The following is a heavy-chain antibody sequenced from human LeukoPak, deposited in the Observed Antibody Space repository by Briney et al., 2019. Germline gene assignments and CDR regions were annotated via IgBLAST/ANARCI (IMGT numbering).Heavy chain of an antibody. V-gene: IGHV3-11*01. CDR3: ARDRVRYFGYYGMDV. CDR1: GFTFSDYY. J-gene: IGHJ6*02. D-gene: IGHD3-9*01. CDR2: ISSSGSTI. Sequence: PGGSLKLSCAASGFTFSDYYMSWIRQAPGKGLEWVSYISSSGSTIYYADSVKGRFTISRDNAKNSLYLQMNSLRAEDTAVYYCARDRVRYFGYYGMDVWGQGTTVTVSS.